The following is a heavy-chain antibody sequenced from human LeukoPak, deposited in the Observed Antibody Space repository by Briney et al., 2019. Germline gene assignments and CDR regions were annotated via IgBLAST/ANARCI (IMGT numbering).Heavy chain of an antibody. CDR2: ISLSSTAI. Sequence: GGSLRLACATSGFIFSTYNMNWVRQAPGKGLEWVSYISLSSTAIYYADSVKGRFTVSRDNAKNSLYLQMNSLRAEDTAVYYCAELGITMIGGVWGKGTTVTISS. V-gene: IGHV3-48*01. CDR3: AELGITMIGGV. D-gene: IGHD3-10*02. CDR1: GFIFSTYN. J-gene: IGHJ6*04.